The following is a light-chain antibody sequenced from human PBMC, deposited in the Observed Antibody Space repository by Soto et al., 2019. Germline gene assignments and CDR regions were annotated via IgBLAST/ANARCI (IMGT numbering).Light chain of an antibody. CDR2: DDS. CDR3: QVWDTSSDHPGV. CDR1: NIESRS. J-gene: IGLJ3*02. V-gene: IGLV3-21*02. Sequence: SYELTQPPSVSVAPGQTARIPCGGNNIESRSVHWYQEKPGQAPVLVVFDDSDRPTGIPDRFSGSNSGNTATLTISRVEAGDEADYYCQVWDTSSDHPGVFGGGTKLTVL.